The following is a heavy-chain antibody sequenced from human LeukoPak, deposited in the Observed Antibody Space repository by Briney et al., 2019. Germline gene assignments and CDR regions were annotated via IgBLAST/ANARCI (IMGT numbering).Heavy chain of an antibody. CDR1: GDSVSSNSAA. Sequence: SQTLSLTCALSGDSVSSNSAAWNWIRQSPSRGVEWLGRTYYRSKWYDDYAVSVKSRITINADTSKNQFSLQLNSVTPEDTAVYYCARTAEYDNTWYYFDYWGQGTLVTVSS. CDR2: TYYRSKWYD. CDR3: ARTAEYDNTWYYFDY. D-gene: IGHD3-22*01. J-gene: IGHJ4*02. V-gene: IGHV6-1*01.